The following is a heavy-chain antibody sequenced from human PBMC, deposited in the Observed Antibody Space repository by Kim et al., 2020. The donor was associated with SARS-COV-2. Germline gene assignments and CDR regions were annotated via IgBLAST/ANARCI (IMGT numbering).Heavy chain of an antibody. V-gene: IGHV1-46*01. CDR3: AREVYYGSGSPEDWXGX. CDR1: GYTFTSYY. D-gene: IGHD3-10*01. Sequence: ASVKVSCKASGYTFTSYYMHWVRQAPGQGLEWMGIINPSGGSTSYAQKFQGRVTMTRDTSTSTVYMELSSLRSEDTAVYYCAREVYYGSGSPEDWXGXWGQGTLVTVSS. J-gene: IGHJ5*02. CDR2: INPSGGST.